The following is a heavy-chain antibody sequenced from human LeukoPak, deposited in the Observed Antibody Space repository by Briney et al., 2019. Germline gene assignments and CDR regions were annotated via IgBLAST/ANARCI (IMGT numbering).Heavy chain of an antibody. V-gene: IGHV1-3*04. CDR1: GYTFTRYT. Sequence: ASVTVSCKASGYTFTRYTMHWVRQAPGQKLEWMGWINTDSGDTKYSEKFLRRVTITRDTAANTAYMELSSLRSEDTAVYYCARPYTQQLAFDHWGQGTLVTVSS. CDR3: ARPYTQQLAFDH. CDR2: INTDSGDT. J-gene: IGHJ4*02. D-gene: IGHD1-1*01.